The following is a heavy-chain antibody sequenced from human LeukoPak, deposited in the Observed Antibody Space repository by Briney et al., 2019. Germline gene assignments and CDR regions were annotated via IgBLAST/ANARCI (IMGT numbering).Heavy chain of an antibody. CDR1: GGTFSSYA. D-gene: IGHD4-23*01. V-gene: IGHV1-69*13. J-gene: IGHJ5*02. CDR3: ARLVYGGNSVDP. Sequence: SVKVSSKASGGTFSSYAISWVRQAPGQGLEWMGGIIPIFGTANYAQKFQGRVTVTADESTSTAYMELSSLRSEDTAVYYCARLVYGGNSVDPWGQGTLVTVSS. CDR2: IIPIFGTA.